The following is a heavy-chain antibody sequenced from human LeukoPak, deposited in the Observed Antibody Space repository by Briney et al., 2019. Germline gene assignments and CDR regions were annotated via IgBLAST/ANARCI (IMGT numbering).Heavy chain of an antibody. CDR1: GFTFSSHW. V-gene: IGHV3-7*03. D-gene: IGHD3-3*01. CDR3: ARDVNFWSGYDAFDI. CDR2: IKQDGSEK. Sequence: PGGSLRLSCAASGFTFSSHWMSWVRQAPGKGLEWVANIKQDGSEKYYVDSVKGRFTISRDNAKNSLYLQMNSLRAEDTAVYYCARDVNFWSGYDAFDIWGQGTMVTVSS. J-gene: IGHJ3*02.